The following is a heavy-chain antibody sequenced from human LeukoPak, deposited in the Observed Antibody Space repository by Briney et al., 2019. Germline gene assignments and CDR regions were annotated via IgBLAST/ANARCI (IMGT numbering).Heavy chain of an antibody. V-gene: IGHV3-30*18. Sequence: GRPLRLSCAASGFTFSSYGMHWVRQAPGKGLEWVAVISYDGSNKYYADSVKGRFTISRDNSKNTLYLQMNSLRAEDTAVYYCANEESGYDFYFDYWGQGTLVTVSS. D-gene: IGHD5-12*01. CDR3: ANEESGYDFYFDY. J-gene: IGHJ4*02. CDR1: GFTFSSYG. CDR2: ISYDGSNK.